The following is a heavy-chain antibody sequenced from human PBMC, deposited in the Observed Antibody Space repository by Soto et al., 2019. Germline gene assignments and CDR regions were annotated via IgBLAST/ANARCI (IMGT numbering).Heavy chain of an antibody. CDR1: GGSISSSSYY. D-gene: IGHD2-21*02. V-gene: IGHV4-39*07. CDR2: IYYSGST. Sequence: SQTHSLTYTVSGGSISSSSYYWGWIRQPPGKGLEWIGSIYYSGSTNYNPSLKSRVTISVDTSKNQFSLKLSSVTAADTAVYYCARGRSSSNPVTAISPLIWRSHPLFDYWGQGTLVTVSS. CDR3: ARGRSSSNPVTAISPLIWRSHPLFDY. J-gene: IGHJ4*02.